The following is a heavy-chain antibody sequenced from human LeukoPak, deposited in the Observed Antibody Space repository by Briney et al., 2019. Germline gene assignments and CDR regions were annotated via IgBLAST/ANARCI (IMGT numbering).Heavy chain of an antibody. Sequence: ASVKVSCKASGYTFTGYYMHWVRQAPGQGLEWMGWINPNSGGTNYAQKFQGRVTMTRDTSISTAYMELSRLRSDDAAVYYCAREDTAMVHDAFDIWGQGTMVTVSS. CDR2: INPNSGGT. V-gene: IGHV1-2*02. CDR1: GYTFTGYY. J-gene: IGHJ3*02. CDR3: AREDTAMVHDAFDI. D-gene: IGHD5-18*01.